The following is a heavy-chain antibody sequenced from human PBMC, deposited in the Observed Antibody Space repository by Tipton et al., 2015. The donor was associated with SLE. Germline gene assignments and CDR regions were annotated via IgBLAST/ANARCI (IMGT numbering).Heavy chain of an antibody. V-gene: IGHV4-38-2*01. D-gene: IGHD2-21*01. J-gene: IGHJ4*02. CDR3: ARRLYCGGDCYPYFDY. Sequence: LRLSCSVSGYSLSSGYYSGWIRLPPGKGLEWIGYIYTSGSTNYNPSLKSRVTISVDTSKNQFSLKLSSVTAADTAVYYCARRLYCGGDCYPYFDYLGQGTLVTVSS. CDR2: IYTSGST. CDR1: GYSLSSGYY.